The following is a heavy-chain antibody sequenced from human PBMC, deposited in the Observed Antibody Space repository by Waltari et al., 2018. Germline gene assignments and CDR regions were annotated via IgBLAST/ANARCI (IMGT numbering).Heavy chain of an antibody. CDR1: GGSISSGGYS. CDR3: ARVKIYGGSAFDY. CDR2: IYHSGST. Sequence: QLQLQESGSGLVKPSQTLSLTCAVSGGSISSGGYSWSWIRQPPGKGLEWIGYIYHSGSTYYNPALKSRVTISVDRSKNQFSLKLSSVTAADTAVYYCARVKIYGGSAFDYWGQGTLVTVSS. V-gene: IGHV4-30-2*01. J-gene: IGHJ4*02. D-gene: IGHD2-15*01.